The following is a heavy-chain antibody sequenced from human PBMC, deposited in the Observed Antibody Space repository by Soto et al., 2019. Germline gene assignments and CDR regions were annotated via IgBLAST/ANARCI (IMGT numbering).Heavy chain of an antibody. Sequence: SQTRSLTFVISGDSVSSNSSAWNCISQSPSRGLEWLGRTYYRSKWYNDYAVSVKSRITINPDTSKNQFSLQLNSVTPEDTAVYYCARVVYSGYDFDYWGQGTLVTVSS. D-gene: IGHD5-12*01. CDR2: TYYRSKWYN. CDR1: GDSVSSNSSA. CDR3: ARVVYSGYDFDY. J-gene: IGHJ4*02. V-gene: IGHV6-1*01.